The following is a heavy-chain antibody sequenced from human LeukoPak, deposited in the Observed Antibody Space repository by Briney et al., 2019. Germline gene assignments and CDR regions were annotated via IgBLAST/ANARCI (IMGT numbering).Heavy chain of an antibody. J-gene: IGHJ4*02. V-gene: IGHV3-43*02. D-gene: IGHD6-13*01. CDR1: GXTFDYYA. Sequence: PGGSLRLSCAASGXTFDYYAMHWVRQAPGKGLEWVSLISGDGGSTYYTDSVKGRFTISRDNSKNSLYLQMNSLRTEDTALYYCAQDKGGSSWYYLDSWGQGTLVTVSS. CDR2: ISGDGGST. CDR3: AQDKGGSSWYYLDS.